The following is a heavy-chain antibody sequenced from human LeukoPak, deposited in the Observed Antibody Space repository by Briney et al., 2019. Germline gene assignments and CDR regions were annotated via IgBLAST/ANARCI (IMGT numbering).Heavy chain of an antibody. D-gene: IGHD3-3*01. CDR3: ARGKAIFGVLISYYYMDV. Sequence: SGTLSLTCTVSGGSISSGSYYWSWVRQPAGKGLEWIGRIYTTGSTNYNPSLKSRVTISVDTSKNQFSLKLSSVTAADTAVYYCARGKAIFGVLISYYYMDVWGKGTTVTVSS. CDR1: GGSISSGSYY. J-gene: IGHJ6*03. CDR2: IYTTGST. V-gene: IGHV4-61*02.